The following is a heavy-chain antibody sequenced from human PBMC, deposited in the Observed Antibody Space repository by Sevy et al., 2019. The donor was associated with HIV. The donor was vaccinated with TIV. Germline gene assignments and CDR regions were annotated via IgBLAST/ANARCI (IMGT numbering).Heavy chain of an antibody. J-gene: IGHJ4*02. CDR1: GYTFTGYY. CDR3: ARVGYSSSWPDY. V-gene: IGHV1-2*02. Sequence: ATVKVSCKASGYTFTGYYMHWVRQAPGQGLEWMGWINPNSGGTNYAQKFQGRVTMTRDTSISTAYMELSRLRSDDTAVYYCARVGYSSSWPDYWGQGTLVTVSS. D-gene: IGHD6-13*01. CDR2: INPNSGGT.